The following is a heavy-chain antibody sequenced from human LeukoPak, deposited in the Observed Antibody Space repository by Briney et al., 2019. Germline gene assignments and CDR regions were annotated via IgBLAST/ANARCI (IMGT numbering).Heavy chain of an antibody. J-gene: IGHJ4*02. V-gene: IGHV3-43D*04. CDR2: ISWYGGST. Sequence: GGSLRLSCAASGFTFDDYAMHWLRQAPGKGLEGVSHISWYGGSTYYADSVKGRFTISRENSKNSLYLKVKSLSAEDTALYYCSKGHLGYCITSCPAPDYWGKGTLVTVSS. CDR1: GFTFDDYA. D-gene: IGHD2-2*01. CDR3: SKGHLGYCITSCPAPDY.